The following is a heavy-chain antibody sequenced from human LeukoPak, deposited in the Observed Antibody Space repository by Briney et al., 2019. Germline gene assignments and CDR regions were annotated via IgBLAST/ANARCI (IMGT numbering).Heavy chain of an antibody. CDR2: IWYDGSNK. J-gene: IGHJ4*02. V-gene: IGHV3-33*08. CDR3: ARDSQAVAGLFDY. D-gene: IGHD6-19*01. CDR1: GFTFSDYY. Sequence: GGSLRLSCAASGFTFSDYYMSWIRQAPGKGLEWVAVIWYDGSNKYYADSVKGRFTISRDNSKNTLYLQMNSLRAEDTAVYYCARDSQAVAGLFDYWGQGTLVTVSS.